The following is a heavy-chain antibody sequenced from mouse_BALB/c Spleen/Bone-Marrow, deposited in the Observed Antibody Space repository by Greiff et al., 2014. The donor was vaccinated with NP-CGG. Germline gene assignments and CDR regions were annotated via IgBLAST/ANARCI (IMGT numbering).Heavy chain of an antibody. V-gene: IGHV14-3*02. CDR3: ASYVYGYYFDY. Sequence: VQLKQSGAELVKPGASVKLSCTASGFNVEDTYIHWVKQRPEQGLEWIGRIDPANGNTKYDPKFQGKATIAADTSSNTAYLQLSSLTSEDTAVYYCASYVYGYYFDYRGQGTTLTVSS. D-gene: IGHD2-2*01. CDR1: GFNVEDTY. CDR2: IDPANGNT. J-gene: IGHJ2*01.